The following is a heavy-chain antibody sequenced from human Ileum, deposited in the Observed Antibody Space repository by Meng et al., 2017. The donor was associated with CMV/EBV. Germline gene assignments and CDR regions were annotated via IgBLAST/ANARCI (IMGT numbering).Heavy chain of an antibody. CDR1: GLTFASYA. V-gene: IGHV3-23*01. CDR2: ITGSGYST. J-gene: IGHJ4*02. CDR3: ARVHAIHFDY. Sequence: GESLKISCAASGLTFASYAMSWVRQAPGKGLEWVSAITGSGYSTDYADSVKGRFTISRDNSKNSLYLQMNSLRAEDTAVYYCARVHAIHFDYWGQGTLVTVSS. D-gene: IGHD2-8*01.